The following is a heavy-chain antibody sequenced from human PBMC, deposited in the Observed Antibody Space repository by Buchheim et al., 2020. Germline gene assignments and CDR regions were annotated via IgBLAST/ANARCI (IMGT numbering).Heavy chain of an antibody. V-gene: IGHV4-31*03. CDR3: ARDAFSYYDSSGYEGAFMDV. CDR1: GGSISSGGYS. D-gene: IGHD3-22*01. Sequence: QVQLQESGPGLVKPSQTLSLTCTVSGGSISSGGYSWSWIRQHPGKGLGWIGYIYYSGSTYYNPSLKSRVTISVDTSKNQFSLKLSSVTAADTAVYYWARDAFSYYDSSGYEGAFMDVWGQGTT. CDR2: IYYSGST. J-gene: IGHJ6*02.